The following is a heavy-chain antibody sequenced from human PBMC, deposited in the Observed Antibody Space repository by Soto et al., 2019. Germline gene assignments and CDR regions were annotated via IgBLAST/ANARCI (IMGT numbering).Heavy chain of an antibody. CDR3: ATFIVGVHLETRWNNNWFDP. CDR1: GFTFSSYG. V-gene: IGHV3-30*03. Sequence: GGSLRLSCAASGFTFSSYGMHWVRQAPGKGLEWVAVISYDGSNKYYADSVKGRFTISRDNSKNTLYLQMNSLRAEDTAVYYCATFIVGVHLETRWNNNWFDPWGQGTLVTVSS. D-gene: IGHD1-26*01. CDR2: ISYDGSNK. J-gene: IGHJ5*02.